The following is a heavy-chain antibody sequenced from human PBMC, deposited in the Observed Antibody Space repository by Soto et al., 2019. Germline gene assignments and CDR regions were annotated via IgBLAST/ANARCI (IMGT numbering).Heavy chain of an antibody. CDR2: ISYDGSNK. V-gene: IGHV3-30*18. D-gene: IGHD6-19*01. CDR3: AKDGLGIAVAGLFDY. Sequence: QVQLVESGGGVFQPGRSLRLSWAASGLTFSSYGMHWVRQAPGKGLEGVAVISYDGSNKYYADSVKGRFTISRDNSKNTLYLQMNSLRAEDTAVYYCAKDGLGIAVAGLFDYWGQGTLVTVSS. J-gene: IGHJ4*02. CDR1: GLTFSSYG.